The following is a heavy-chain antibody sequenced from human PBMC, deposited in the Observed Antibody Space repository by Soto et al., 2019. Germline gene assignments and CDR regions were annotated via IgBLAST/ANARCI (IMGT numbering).Heavy chain of an antibody. V-gene: IGHV1-69*01. CDR3: ARSYGSGTYGSLDP. CDR2: IIPIFGTT. CDR1: GGTFSSYA. D-gene: IGHD3-10*01. Sequence: QIQLVQSGAEVKKTGSSVKISCKASGGTFSSYAINWVRQAPGQGLEWMGGIIPIFGTTNYAQKFQGRVTVTADDSTTTAYMVLNSLRSEDTAMYYCARSYGSGTYGSLDPWGQGTLVTVSS. J-gene: IGHJ5*02.